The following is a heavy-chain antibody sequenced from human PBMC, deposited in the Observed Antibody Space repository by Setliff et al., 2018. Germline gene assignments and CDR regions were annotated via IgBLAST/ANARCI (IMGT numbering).Heavy chain of an antibody. Sequence: ETLSLTCAVYGGSFSGDWMHWVRQAPGKGLVWVSRISSDGSSTNYADSVKGRFAISRDNAKNTLYLQMNSLRAEDTAIYYCAKGNNWNYVPGDYFDFWGQGTLVTVSS. D-gene: IGHD1-7*01. CDR1: GGSFSGDW. CDR3: AKGNNWNYVPGDYFDF. CDR2: ISSDGSST. J-gene: IGHJ4*02. V-gene: IGHV3-74*01.